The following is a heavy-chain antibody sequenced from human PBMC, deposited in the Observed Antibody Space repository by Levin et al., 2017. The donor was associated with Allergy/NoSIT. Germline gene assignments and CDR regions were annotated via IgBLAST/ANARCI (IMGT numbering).Heavy chain of an antibody. J-gene: IGHJ5*02. Sequence: GESLKISCAVSGFRLSDHYMSWIRQAPGKGLEWVTYISRSGYTNYADSVKGRFTISRDNAENSMSLQMNSLTPEDMAMYYCARTVGSGECSGGSCSNWFDPWGQGTLVTVSS. CDR1: GFRLSDHY. D-gene: IGHD2-15*01. V-gene: IGHV3-11*03. CDR3: ARTVGSGECSGGSCSNWFDP. CDR2: ISRSGYT.